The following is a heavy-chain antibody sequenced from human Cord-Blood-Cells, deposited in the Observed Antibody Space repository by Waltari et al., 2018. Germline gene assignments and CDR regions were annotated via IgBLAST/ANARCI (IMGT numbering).Heavy chain of an antibody. J-gene: IGHJ4*02. CDR3: ARHRRLGEVDY. V-gene: IGHV4-39*01. CDR1: GGSISSSSYY. Sequence: QLQLQESGPGLVKPSETPSLTCPVSGGSISSSSYYWGWIRQPQGKGLEWIGSIYYSGSTYYNPSLKSRVTISVDTSKNQFSLKLSSVTAADTAVYYCARHRRLGEVDYWGQGTLVTVSS. CDR2: IYYSGST. D-gene: IGHD3-10*01.